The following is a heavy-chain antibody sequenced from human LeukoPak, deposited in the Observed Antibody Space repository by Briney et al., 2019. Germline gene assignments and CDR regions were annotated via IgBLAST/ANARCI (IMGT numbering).Heavy chain of an antibody. CDR3: ARVGYCSSTSCQLKDLGSAFDI. D-gene: IGHD2-2*01. V-gene: IGHV3-23*01. CDR1: GFTFSTYA. J-gene: IGHJ3*02. CDR2: IIGSGNSI. Sequence: GGSLRLSCAASGFTFSTYAMSWVCQAPGKGLEWVSLIIGSGNSIHYADSVKGRFTISRDNFKNTLYLQMNSLRAEDTAVYYCARVGYCSSTSCQLKDLGSAFDIWGQGTMVTVSS.